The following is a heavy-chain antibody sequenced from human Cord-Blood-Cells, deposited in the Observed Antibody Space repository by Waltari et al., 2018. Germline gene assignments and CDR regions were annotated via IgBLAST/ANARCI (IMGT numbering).Heavy chain of an antibody. J-gene: IGHJ5*02. CDR2: INAGNGNT. CDR1: GYTFTSYA. Sequence: QVQLVQSGAEVKKPGASVKVSCKASGYTFTSYAMHWVRQAPGQRLEWMGWINAGNGNTKYSKKFQGRVTITRDTSASTAYMELSSLRSEDTAVYYCARGVLGEYYYDSSCYYQFDPWGQGTLVTVSS. V-gene: IGHV1-3*01. D-gene: IGHD3-22*01. CDR3: ARGVLGEYYYDSSCYYQFDP.